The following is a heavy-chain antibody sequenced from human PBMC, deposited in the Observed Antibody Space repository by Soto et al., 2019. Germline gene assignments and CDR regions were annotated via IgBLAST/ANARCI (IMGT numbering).Heavy chain of an antibody. D-gene: IGHD1-7*01. J-gene: IGHJ4*02. CDR1: GGSISSGDYY. CDR3: DRHKGHYKWKYDY. CDR2: IYYSGST. V-gene: IGHV4-30-4*01. Sequence: PSETLSLTCTVSGGSISSGDYYWSWIRQPPGKGLEWIGYIYYSGSTSYNPSLKSRVTLSIDTSKNQFSLELRSVTAADTAVYYCDRHKGHYKWKYDYWGQGTLVTVSS.